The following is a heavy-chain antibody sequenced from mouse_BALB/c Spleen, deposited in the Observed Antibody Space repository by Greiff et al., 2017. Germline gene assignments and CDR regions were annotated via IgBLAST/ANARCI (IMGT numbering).Heavy chain of an antibody. CDR1: GYTFTSYW. V-gene: IGHV1-69*02. CDR3: TRGGATVVDYYAMDY. CDR2: IYPSDSYT. J-gene: IGHJ4*01. D-gene: IGHD1-1*01. Sequence: VQLQQPGAELVRPGASVKLSCKASGYTFTSYWINWVKQRPGQGLEWIGNIYPSDSYTNYNQKFKDKATLTVDKSSSTAYMQLSSPTSEDSAVYYCTRGGATVVDYYAMDYWGQGTSVTVSS.